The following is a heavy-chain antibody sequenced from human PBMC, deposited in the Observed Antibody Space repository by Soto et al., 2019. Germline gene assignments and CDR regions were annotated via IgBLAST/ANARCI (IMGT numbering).Heavy chain of an antibody. CDR2: ISLYSDGT. CDR1: GYTFSNYG. V-gene: IGHV1-18*01. Sequence: ASVKVSCKTSGYTFSNYGITWVRQAPGQPLEWLGWISLYSDGTNYAQKLQGRVTMTTDTSTSTAYMELRSLRSDDTAVYYCARDLPYSSSYYFDYWGQGTLVTVSS. D-gene: IGHD6-6*01. J-gene: IGHJ4*02. CDR3: ARDLPYSSSYYFDY.